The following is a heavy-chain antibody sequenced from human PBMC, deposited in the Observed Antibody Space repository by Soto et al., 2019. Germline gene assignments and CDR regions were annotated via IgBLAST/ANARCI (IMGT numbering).Heavy chain of an antibody. V-gene: IGHV3-30*03. J-gene: IGHJ4*02. CDR1: GFTFSSYG. CDR2: ISYDGSNK. Sequence: PGGSLRLSCAASGFTFSSYGMHWVRQAPGKGLEWVAVISYDGSNKYYADSVKDRFTISRDNSKNTLYLQMNSLRAEDTAVYYCASEPYYYGSGTPLLFDYWGQGTLVTVSS. D-gene: IGHD3-10*01. CDR3: ASEPYYYGSGTPLLFDY.